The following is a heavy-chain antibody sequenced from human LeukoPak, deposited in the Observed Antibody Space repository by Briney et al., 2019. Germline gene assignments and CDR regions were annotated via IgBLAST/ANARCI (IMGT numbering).Heavy chain of an antibody. Sequence: SETLSLTCTVSGGSINSSGYYWGWIRQPPGKGLEWIGSIYSSGSTYYNPSLKSRVTISVDTSKNQFSLKLSSVTAADTAVYYCAGQLWLSQNDYWGQGTLVTVSS. D-gene: IGHD3-10*01. CDR3: AGQLWLSQNDY. J-gene: IGHJ4*02. V-gene: IGHV4-39*01. CDR1: GGSINSSGYY. CDR2: IYSSGST.